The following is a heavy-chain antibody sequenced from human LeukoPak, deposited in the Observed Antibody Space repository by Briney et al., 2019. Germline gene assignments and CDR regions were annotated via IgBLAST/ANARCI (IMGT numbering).Heavy chain of an antibody. CDR3: ARRMVRGAPDY. CDR1: GGFFSGYY. V-gene: IGHV4-34*01. Sequence: SETLSLTCAVYGGFFSGYYWSWIRQPPGEGLEWIGEINHSGSTNYNPSLKSRVTISVDTSKNQFSLKLSSVTAADTAVYYCARRMVRGAPDYWGQGTLVTVSS. J-gene: IGHJ4*02. CDR2: INHSGST. D-gene: IGHD3-10*01.